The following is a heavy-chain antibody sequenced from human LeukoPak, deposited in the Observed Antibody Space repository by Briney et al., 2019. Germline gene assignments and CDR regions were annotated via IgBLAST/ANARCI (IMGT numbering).Heavy chain of an antibody. D-gene: IGHD4-17*01. CDR3: ARCLYGDYFDY. J-gene: IGHJ4*02. Sequence: SETLSLTCAVSGGSISSGGYSWSWIRQPPGKGLGWIGYIYYSGSTYYNPSLKSRVTISVDTSKNQFSLKLSSVTAADTAVYYCARCLYGDYFDYWGQGTLVTVSS. CDR2: IYYSGST. CDR1: GGSISSGGYS. V-gene: IGHV4-30-4*07.